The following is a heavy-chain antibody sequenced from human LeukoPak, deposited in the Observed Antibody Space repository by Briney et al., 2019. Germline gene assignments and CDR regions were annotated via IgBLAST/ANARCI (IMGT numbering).Heavy chain of an antibody. V-gene: IGHV4-34*01. D-gene: IGHD3-22*01. Sequence: SETLSLTCAVYGGSFSGYYWSWIRQPPGKGLEWIGEINHSGSTNYNPSLKSRVTISVDTSKNQFSLKLSSVTAADTAVYYCARGYYDSSGYLSWFDPWGQGTLVTVSS. CDR2: INHSGST. CDR1: GGSFSGYY. CDR3: ARGYYDSSGYLSWFDP. J-gene: IGHJ5*02.